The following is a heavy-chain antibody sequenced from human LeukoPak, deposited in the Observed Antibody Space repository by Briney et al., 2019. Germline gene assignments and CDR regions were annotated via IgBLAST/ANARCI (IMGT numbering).Heavy chain of an antibody. CDR1: GASVSSFY. V-gene: IGHV4-59*02. D-gene: IGHD1-26*01. J-gene: IGHJ6*02. Sequence: PSETLSLTCTVSGASVSSFYWNWIRQPPGKGREWIGSMYYSGTTNYDPSFKSRVTISLDTSKNEFSLRLKSLTAADTAVYYCAGQVGARIRYYYTSGLDVWGQGTTVAVSS. CDR2: MYYSGTT. CDR3: AGQVGARIRYYYTSGLDV.